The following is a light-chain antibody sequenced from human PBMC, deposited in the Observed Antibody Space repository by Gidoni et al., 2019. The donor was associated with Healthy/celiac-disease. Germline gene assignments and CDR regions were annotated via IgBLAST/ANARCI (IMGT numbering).Light chain of an antibody. CDR3: QQYYSYPWT. J-gene: IGKJ1*01. Sequence: AIRMTQSPSSFSASTGDRVTLTCRASQGISRYLAWYQQKPGKAPKLLIYAASTLQSGVPSRFSGSGSGTDFTLTISCLQSEDFATYYCQQYYSYPWTFGQGTKVEIK. CDR2: AAS. V-gene: IGKV1-8*01. CDR1: QGISRY.